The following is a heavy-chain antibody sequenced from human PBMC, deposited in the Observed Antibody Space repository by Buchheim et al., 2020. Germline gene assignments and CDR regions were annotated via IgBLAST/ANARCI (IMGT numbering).Heavy chain of an antibody. D-gene: IGHD4-17*01. CDR1: GGAISSGDYY. V-gene: IGHV4-30-4*01. CDR2: IYYSGST. CDR3: ARDVPTVTTSHNWFDP. Sequence: QVQLQESGPGLVKPSQTLSLTCTVSGGAISSGDYYWSWIRQPPGKGLEWIGYIYYSGSTYYNPSLKSRVTISVDTSKNQFPLKLSSVTATDTAVYYCARDVPTVTTSHNWFDPWGQGTL. J-gene: IGHJ5*02.